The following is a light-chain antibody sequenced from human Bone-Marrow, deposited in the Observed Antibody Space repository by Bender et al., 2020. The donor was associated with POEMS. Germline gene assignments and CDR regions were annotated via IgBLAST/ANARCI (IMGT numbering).Light chain of an antibody. J-gene: IGLJ2*01. CDR1: SSDVGGYNY. V-gene: IGLV2-14*03. Sequence: QSALTQAASVSGSPGQSISISCTGTSSDVGGYNYVSWYQQHPGKVPKLLIYDVSNRPSGVSTRFSGSKSGNTASLTISGLQAEDESVYYCCSYADNYTFIFGGGTILTVL. CDR3: CSYADNYTFI. CDR2: DVS.